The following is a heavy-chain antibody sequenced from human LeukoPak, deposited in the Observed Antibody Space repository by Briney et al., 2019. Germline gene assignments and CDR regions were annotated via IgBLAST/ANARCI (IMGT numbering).Heavy chain of an antibody. Sequence: GESLHLSCKCFGYSFTDHWVAWVGHMPGKGPEWMGIIYPGDSDTRYSPSFQGQVTISADRCAAAAFLHLNSLKASDTAIYYCARLFTLVGRHGLDVWGQGTTVTVSS. D-gene: IGHD1-26*01. CDR1: GYSFTDHW. CDR3: ARLFTLVGRHGLDV. J-gene: IGHJ6*02. CDR2: IYPGDSDT. V-gene: IGHV5-51*01.